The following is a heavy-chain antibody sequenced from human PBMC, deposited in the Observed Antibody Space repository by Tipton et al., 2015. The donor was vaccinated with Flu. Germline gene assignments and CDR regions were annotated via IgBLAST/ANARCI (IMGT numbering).Heavy chain of an antibody. V-gene: IGHV4-4*07. CDR2: IYTSGGT. D-gene: IGHD3-22*01. CDR3: ARCRSGYCDWFDP. CDR1: GGSISSYY. J-gene: IGHJ5*02. Sequence: TLSLTCTVSGGSISSYYWSWIRQPAGKGLEWIGRIYTSGGTNYNPSLKSRVTMSVDTSKNQFSLKLRSVTAADTAVYYCARCRSGYCDWFDPWGQGTLVTVSS.